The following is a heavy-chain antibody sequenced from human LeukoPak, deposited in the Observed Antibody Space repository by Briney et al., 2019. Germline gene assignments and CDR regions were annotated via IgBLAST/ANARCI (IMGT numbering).Heavy chain of an antibody. CDR3: AKIYGSGSYYYFDY. V-gene: IGHV3-23*01. J-gene: IGHJ4*02. CDR2: ISGSGGST. D-gene: IGHD3-10*01. CDR1: GFTFSSYA. Sequence: GGSPRLSCAASGFTFSSYAMNWVRHAPGKGLEWVSTISGSGGSTYYADSVKGRFTISRDNSKNTLYLQMNSLRAEDTAVYYCAKIYGSGSYYYFDYWGQGTLVTVPS.